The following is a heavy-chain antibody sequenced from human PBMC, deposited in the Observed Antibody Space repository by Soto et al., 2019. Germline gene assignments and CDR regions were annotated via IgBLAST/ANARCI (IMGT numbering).Heavy chain of an antibody. V-gene: IGHV4-34*01. Sequence: SETLSLTCAVYGGSFSGYYWSWIRQPPGKGLEWIGEINHSGSTNYNPSLKSRVTISVEKSKNQLSLKLSSVTAADTAVYYCARRSPRIAAAGTGYYYYGMDVWGQGTTVTVSS. CDR3: ARRSPRIAAAGTGYYYYGMDV. J-gene: IGHJ6*02. CDR1: GGSFSGYY. CDR2: INHSGST. D-gene: IGHD6-13*01.